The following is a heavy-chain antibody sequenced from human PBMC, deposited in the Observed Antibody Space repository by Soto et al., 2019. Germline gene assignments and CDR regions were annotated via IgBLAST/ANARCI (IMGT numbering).Heavy chain of an antibody. V-gene: IGHV3-23*01. Sequence: GGSLRLSCAASGFTFSSYAMSWVRQAPGKGLEWVSAISGSGGSTYYADSVRGRFTISRDNSKNTLYLQMNSLRAEDMSVYYCAKDEANWGFPGAFDIWGQGTMVTVSS. CDR3: AKDEANWGFPGAFDI. CDR1: GFTFSSYA. J-gene: IGHJ3*02. CDR2: ISGSGGST. D-gene: IGHD7-27*01.